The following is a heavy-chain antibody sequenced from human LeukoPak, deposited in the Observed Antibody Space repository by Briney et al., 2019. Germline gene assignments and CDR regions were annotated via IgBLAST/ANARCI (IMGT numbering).Heavy chain of an antibody. CDR3: ARDYSVRAGAWWFSP. CDR2: ISPRGGST. J-gene: IGHJ5*02. Sequence: ASVKVSCKAFGYTFTSNYMHWVRQAPGQGPEWMGVISPRGGSTTYAQKLHGRVTLTRAMYTSTDYLELISLRSEGPAVYYCARDYSVRAGAWWFSPWGQGTLVTVSS. D-gene: IGHD1-26*01. CDR1: GYTFTSNY. V-gene: IGHV1-46*01.